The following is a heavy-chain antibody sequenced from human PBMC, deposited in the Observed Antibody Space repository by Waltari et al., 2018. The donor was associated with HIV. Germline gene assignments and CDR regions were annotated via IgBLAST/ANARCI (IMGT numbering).Heavy chain of an antibody. CDR2: IRTKANSYAT. CDR1: GFTLSGST. Sequence: EVQLVESGGGLVQPGGSLKLSCAAPGFTLSGSTMHWVCQASGKGLEWVGRIRTKANSYATAYAASVKGRFIISRDDSKNTAYLQMNNLKTEDTAVYYCTRLVAAVAGTGYWGQGTLVTVSS. J-gene: IGHJ4*02. CDR3: TRLVAAVAGTGY. D-gene: IGHD6-19*01. V-gene: IGHV3-73*01.